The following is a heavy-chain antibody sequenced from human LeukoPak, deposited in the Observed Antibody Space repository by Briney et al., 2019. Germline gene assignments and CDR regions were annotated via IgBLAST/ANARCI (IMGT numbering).Heavy chain of an antibody. V-gene: IGHV3-23*01. CDR3: AGGIAVAGMYYYGMDV. J-gene: IGHJ6*02. CDR1: GFTFSSYA. Sequence: GRSLRLSCAASGFTFSSYAMHWVRQAPGKGLEWVSAISGSGGSTYYADSVKGRFTISRDNSKNTLYLQMNSLRAEDTAVYYCAGGIAVAGMYYYGMDVWGQGTTVTVSS. D-gene: IGHD6-19*01. CDR2: ISGSGGST.